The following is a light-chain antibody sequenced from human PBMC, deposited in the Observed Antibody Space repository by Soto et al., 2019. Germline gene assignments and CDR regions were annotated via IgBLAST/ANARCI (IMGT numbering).Light chain of an antibody. Sequence: SVLTQPASVSGSPGQSITISCTGTSSDVGGYNYVSWYQQHPGKAPKLMIYDVSNRPSGVSNRFSGSKSGNTASLTISGLQAEDEADYTEKVFGTGTKVTVL. CDR2: DVS. J-gene: IGLJ1*01. CDR3: KV. V-gene: IGLV2-14*01. CDR1: SSDVGGYNY.